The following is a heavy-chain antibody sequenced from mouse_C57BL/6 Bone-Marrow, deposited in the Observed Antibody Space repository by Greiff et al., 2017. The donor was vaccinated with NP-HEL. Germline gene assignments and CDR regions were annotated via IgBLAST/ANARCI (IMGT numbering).Heavy chain of an antibody. CDR2: IYPGDGDT. CDR3: ARGDYGSGLFGCAMGY. CDR1: GYAFSSYW. V-gene: IGHV1-80*01. J-gene: IGHJ4*01. Sequence: VQLQQSGAELVKPGASVKISCKASGYAFSSYWMNWVKERPGKGLEWIGQIYPGDGDTKYNGKFKGKATLTADKSSSTAYMQVSSLTSEDSAVYFSARGDYGSGLFGCAMGYWGQGTSVTVSS. D-gene: IGHD1-1*01.